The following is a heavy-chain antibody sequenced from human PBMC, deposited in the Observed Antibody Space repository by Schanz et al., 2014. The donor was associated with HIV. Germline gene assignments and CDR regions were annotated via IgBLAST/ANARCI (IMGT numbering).Heavy chain of an antibody. V-gene: IGHV1-8*01. CDR3: ARGPKWEGLMDV. J-gene: IGHJ6*02. CDR1: GYTFINYD. CDR2: MNPSTGNS. Sequence: VQLVESGGGLVQPGASVKVSCKASGYTFINYDIHWVRQASGLGLEWMGWMNPSTGNSGYAQMFQVRVTMTRDTSISTAYLEVDSLKSEDTAVYYCARGPKWEGLMDVWGQGTTVIVSS. D-gene: IGHD1-26*01.